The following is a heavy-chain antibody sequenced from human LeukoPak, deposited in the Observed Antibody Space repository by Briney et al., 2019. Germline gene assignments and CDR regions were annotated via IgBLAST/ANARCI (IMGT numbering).Heavy chain of an antibody. Sequence: ASVKVCCKASGGTFSSYAISWVRQAPGQGLEWMGRIIPILGIANYAQKFQGRVTITADKSTSTAYMELSSLRSEDTAVYYCARAVPGTTSLGMDVWGQGTTVTVSS. V-gene: IGHV1-69*04. CDR2: IIPILGIA. CDR3: ARAVPGTTSLGMDV. D-gene: IGHD1-1*01. CDR1: GGTFSSYA. J-gene: IGHJ6*02.